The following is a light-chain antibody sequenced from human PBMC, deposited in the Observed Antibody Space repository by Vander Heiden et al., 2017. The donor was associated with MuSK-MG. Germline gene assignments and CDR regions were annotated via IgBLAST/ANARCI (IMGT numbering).Light chain of an antibody. J-gene: IGLJ2*01. V-gene: IGLV3-1*01. CDR1: KWGDKY. CDR2: QDS. Sequence: SELVQPPSVSMCPGQTASITCSGDKWGDKYGCWYQQKPGQSPVVVIYQDSKRASVIPERFSGSNSGNTATLTISGTQAVDEADYYCQAWNSSTVVFGGGTKLTVL. CDR3: QAWNSSTVV.